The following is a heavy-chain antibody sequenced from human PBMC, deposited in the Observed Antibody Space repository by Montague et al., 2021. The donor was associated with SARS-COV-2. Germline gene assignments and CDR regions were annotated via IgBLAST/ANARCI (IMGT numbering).Heavy chain of an antibody. CDR2: IYWDDDK. J-gene: IGHJ4*02. CDR1: GFSLSTSGVG. V-gene: IGHV2-5*02. CDR3: AHRAGKWFGESRKYYFDY. D-gene: IGHD3-10*01. Sequence: PALVKPTQTLTLTCTFSGFSLSTSGVGVGWFRKPPGKALEWLALIYWDDDKHYSPSLKSRLTITKDTSNSQAVLTMTNMDPVDTATYYCAHRAGKWFGESRKYYFDYWGQGTLVTVSS.